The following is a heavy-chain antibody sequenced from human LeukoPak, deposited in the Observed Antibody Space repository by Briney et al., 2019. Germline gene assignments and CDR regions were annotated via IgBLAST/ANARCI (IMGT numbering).Heavy chain of an antibody. V-gene: IGHV3-21*01. J-gene: IGHJ4*02. CDR2: ISSSSSYI. CDR3: ARDKDTAMEH. Sequence: GGSLRLSCAASGFTFSSSAMSWVRQAPGKGLEWVSSISSSSSYIYYADSVKGRFTISRDNAKNSLYLQMNSLRAEDTAVYYCARDKDTAMEHWGQGTLVTVSS. D-gene: IGHD5-18*01. CDR1: GFTFSSSA.